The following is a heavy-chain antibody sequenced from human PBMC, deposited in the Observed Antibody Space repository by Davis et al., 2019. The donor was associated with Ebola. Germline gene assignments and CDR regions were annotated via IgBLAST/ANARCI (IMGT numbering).Heavy chain of an antibody. CDR1: RGSIRSSSYY. V-gene: IGHV4-39*07. D-gene: IGHD4-11*01. J-gene: IGHJ6*04. Sequence: MPSDPLSLPCPVPRGSIRSSSYYWGRIRQPPGKGLVWIGCIYYSGSTYYNPSLKSRVTISVDTSKNQFSLTLSSVTAADTAVYYCARGGSVTTDYLYYYYYGMDVWGKGTTVTVSS. CDR3: ARGGSVTTDYLYYYYYGMDV. CDR2: IYYSGST.